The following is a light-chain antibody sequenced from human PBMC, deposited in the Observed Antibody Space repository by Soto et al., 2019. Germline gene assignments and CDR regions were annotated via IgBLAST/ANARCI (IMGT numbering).Light chain of an antibody. CDR1: NSDVGGYNY. CDR3: SSYTSRSTLV. Sequence: QSALTQPPSVSGSPGQSITISCTGTNSDVGGYNYVSWYQQRPGKAPKLIISEVSARPSGVSNRFSGSKSGNTASLTISGLQAEDAADYFCSSYTSRSTLVFGVGTKLTVL. CDR2: EVS. V-gene: IGLV2-14*01. J-gene: IGLJ3*02.